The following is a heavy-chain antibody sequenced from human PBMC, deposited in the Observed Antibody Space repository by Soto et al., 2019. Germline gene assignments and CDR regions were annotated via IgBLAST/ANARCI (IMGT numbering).Heavy chain of an antibody. D-gene: IGHD6-13*01. CDR1: GFTFNIYS. CDR2: ISSSGSNI. Sequence: EAQLVESGGGLVQPGGSLRLSCAASGFTFNIYSMTWVRQAPGKGLEWVSYISSSGSNIYYADSVKGRFTISRDNAKNSLYLQMNSLRDEDTAVYYCARGPLQQLELWGQGTLVTVSS. V-gene: IGHV3-48*02. CDR3: ARGPLQQLEL. J-gene: IGHJ4*02.